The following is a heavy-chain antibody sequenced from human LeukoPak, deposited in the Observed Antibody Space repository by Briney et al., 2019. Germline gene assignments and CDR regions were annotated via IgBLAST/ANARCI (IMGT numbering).Heavy chain of an antibody. Sequence: SETLSLTCTVSGGSISSSSYYWGWIRQPPGKGLEWIGSTYYSGSTYYNPSLKSRVTISVDTSKNQFSLKLSSVTAADTAVYYCAKALSSALYSSSWYPFDYWGQGTLVTVSS. CDR2: TYYSGST. V-gene: IGHV4-39*01. J-gene: IGHJ4*02. CDR3: AKALSSALYSSSWYPFDY. CDR1: GGSISSSSYY. D-gene: IGHD6-13*01.